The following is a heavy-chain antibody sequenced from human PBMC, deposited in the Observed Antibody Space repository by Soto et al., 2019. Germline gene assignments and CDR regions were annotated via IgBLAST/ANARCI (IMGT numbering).Heavy chain of an antibody. CDR2: TYYKSKWFN. V-gene: IGHV6-1*01. CDR3: ARGSWDDVSGHYYMDV. CDR1: GDSVSSNSAG. Sequence: QVQLQLSGPGLMKPSQTLSLTCAISGDSVSSNSAGWNWVRQTPSRGLEWLGRTYYKSKWFNNYAVSVKSRIPITPDTSQNQFSLQLDSVTPEDTAVYYCARGSWDDVSGHYYMDVWGKGTTVTVSS. D-gene: IGHD5-12*01. J-gene: IGHJ6*03.